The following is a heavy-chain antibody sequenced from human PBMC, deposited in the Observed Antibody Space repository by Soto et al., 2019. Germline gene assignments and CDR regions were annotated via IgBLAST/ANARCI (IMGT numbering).Heavy chain of an antibody. Sequence: KTSETLSLTCAVYGGSFSTDYWSWIRQPPGKRLEWIGEINPSGGTNYNPSLKSRVTISVATSKNQFSLKLSSVTAADTAVYYCARVLAARASRDFDYWGQGTLVTVSS. CDR2: INPSGGT. D-gene: IGHD6-6*01. V-gene: IGHV4-34*01. J-gene: IGHJ4*02. CDR3: ARVLAARASRDFDY. CDR1: GGSFSTDY.